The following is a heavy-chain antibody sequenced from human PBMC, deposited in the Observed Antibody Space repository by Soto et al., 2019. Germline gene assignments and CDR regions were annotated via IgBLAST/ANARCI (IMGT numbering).Heavy chain of an antibody. CDR3: VRSRFLALCVTLVDY. Sequence: EVQLVESGGGLVQPGGSLRLSCAASGFTVSNNYINWVRQAPGKGLEWVSIIYSGGSTYYAGSVKGRFTISRDNSKNTLYLQMTGLRAEDTAVYYCVRSRFLALCVTLVDYVGQGTLVTVSS. V-gene: IGHV3-66*01. D-gene: IGHD3-3*02. CDR2: IYSGGST. J-gene: IGHJ4*02. CDR1: GFTVSNNY.